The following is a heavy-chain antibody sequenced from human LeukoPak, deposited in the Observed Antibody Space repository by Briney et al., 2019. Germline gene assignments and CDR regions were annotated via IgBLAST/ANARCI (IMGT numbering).Heavy chain of an antibody. CDR1: GFTFSSYG. CDR2: IRYDGSNK. CDR3: AKEKSGYDFWSGDLFDY. D-gene: IGHD3-3*01. Sequence: GGSLRLSCAASGFTFSSYGMHWVRQAPGKGLEWVAFIRYDGSNKYYADSVKGRFTISRDNSKNTLYLQMNSLRAEDTAVYYCAKEKSGYDFWSGDLFDYWGQGTLVTVSS. J-gene: IGHJ4*02. V-gene: IGHV3-30*02.